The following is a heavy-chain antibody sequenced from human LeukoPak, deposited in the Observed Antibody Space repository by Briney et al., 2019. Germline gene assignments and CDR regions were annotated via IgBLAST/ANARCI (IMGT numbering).Heavy chain of an antibody. CDR2: IYSGGSA. D-gene: IGHD2-21*01. CDR3: ARCGVPIYYYYMHV. V-gene: IGHV4-4*07. J-gene: IGHJ6*03. Sequence: PSETLSLTCTVFGGSISSYHWSWIRQPAGKGLEWIGRIYSGGSANYNPSLKSRVTMSVDTSKNQFSLKRNSVTAADTAVYYCARCGVPIYYYYMHVWGKGTTVTISS. CDR1: GGSISSYH.